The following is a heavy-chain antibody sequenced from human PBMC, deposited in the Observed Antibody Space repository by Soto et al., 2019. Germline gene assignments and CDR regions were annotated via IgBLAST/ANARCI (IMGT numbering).Heavy chain of an antibody. CDR2: IWYDGSNK. CDR1: GFTFSSYG. CDR3: ARDPSKITIFGVVTLEPDYYYYGMDV. D-gene: IGHD3-3*01. V-gene: IGHV3-33*01. Sequence: GGSLRLSCAASGFTFSSYGMHWVRQAPGKGLEWVAVIWYDGSNKYYADSVKGRFTISRDNSKNTLYLQMNSLRAEDTAVYYCARDPSKITIFGVVTLEPDYYYYGMDVWGQGTTVTVSS. J-gene: IGHJ6*02.